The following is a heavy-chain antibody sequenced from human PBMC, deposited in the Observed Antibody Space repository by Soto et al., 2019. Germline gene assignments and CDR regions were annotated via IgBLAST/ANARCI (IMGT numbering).Heavy chain of an antibody. Sequence: QVQLVQSGAEVKKPGASVKVSCTFTSYDINWVRQATGQGLEWMGWMNPNSGNTRYAQKFQGRVTMTSNTSKITDYMELSSLRSEDTAVYYCARGPGSSDWRFSYYYMDVWGQGTTVTVSS. CDR2: MNPNSGNT. D-gene: IGHD6-19*01. CDR3: ARGPGSSDWRFSYYYMDV. J-gene: IGHJ6*02. V-gene: IGHV1-8*01. CDR1: FTSYD.